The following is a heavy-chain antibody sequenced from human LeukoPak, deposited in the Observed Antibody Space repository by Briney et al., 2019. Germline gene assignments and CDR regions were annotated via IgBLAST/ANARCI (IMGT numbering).Heavy chain of an antibody. D-gene: IGHD3-3*01. Sequence: ASVKVSCKVSGYTFTSYDINWVRQATGQGSERMGWMNPNSGNTGYAQKFQGRVTMTRNTSISTAYMELSSLRSEDTAVYYCARGASYDFWSGYYHYYYYMDVWGKGTTVTVSS. CDR1: GYTFTSYD. CDR3: ARGASYDFWSGYYHYYYYMDV. V-gene: IGHV1-8*01. J-gene: IGHJ6*03. CDR2: MNPNSGNT.